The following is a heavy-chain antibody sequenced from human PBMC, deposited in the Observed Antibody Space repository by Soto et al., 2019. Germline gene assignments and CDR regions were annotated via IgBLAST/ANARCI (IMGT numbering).Heavy chain of an antibody. CDR2: VNSHGSTT. Sequence: EVQLVESGGGLVQPGGSMRLSCAASGFIFNNYWMQWVRQVPGKGLVWVSRVNSHGSTTNYADSVKGRFTISRDNAKNTLFLQMNSLRVEDTAVYYCARGKYYDVSPGYSTFDPWGQGVPVTVAS. J-gene: IGHJ5*02. D-gene: IGHD3-9*01. CDR1: GFIFNNYW. V-gene: IGHV3-74*01. CDR3: ARGKYYDVSPGYSTFDP.